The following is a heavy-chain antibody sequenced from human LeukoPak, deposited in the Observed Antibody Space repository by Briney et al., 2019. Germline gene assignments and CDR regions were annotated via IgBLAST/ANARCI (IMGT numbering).Heavy chain of an antibody. CDR3: ARDETYYDRRIYYDGYDI. V-gene: IGHV3-7*01. Sequence: GGSLRLSCVAAGFTLSNYWMTWVPQAPGKGLGWVANIKRDGSVKNYVDSVKGRFTISRGNAKNSLYLQMDSLRAEDTAVYYCARDETYYDRRIYYDGYDIWGQGTMVTVS. J-gene: IGHJ3*02. CDR2: IKRDGSVK. D-gene: IGHD3-10*01. CDR1: GFTLSNYW.